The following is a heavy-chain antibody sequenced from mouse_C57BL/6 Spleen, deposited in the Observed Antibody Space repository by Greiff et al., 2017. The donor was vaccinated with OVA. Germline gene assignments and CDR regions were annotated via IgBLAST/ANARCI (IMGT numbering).Heavy chain of an antibody. CDR3: ATYYDYDAWFAY. CDR2: IWSGGST. CDR1: GFSLTSYG. V-gene: IGHV2-2*01. Sequence: VKLQESGPGLVQPSQSLSITCTVSGFSLTSYGVHWVRQSPGKGLEWLGVIWSGGSTDYNAAFISRLSISKDNSKSQVFFKMNSLQADDTAIYYCATYYDYDAWFAYWGQGTLVTVSA. D-gene: IGHD2-4*01. J-gene: IGHJ3*01.